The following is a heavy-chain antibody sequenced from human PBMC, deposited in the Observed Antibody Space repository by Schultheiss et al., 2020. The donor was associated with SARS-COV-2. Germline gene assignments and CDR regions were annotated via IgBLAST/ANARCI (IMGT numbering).Heavy chain of an antibody. D-gene: IGHD6-6*01. CDR3: ARDYTSSSGSFDY. Sequence: SETLSLTCTVSGGSVSSGSYYWSWIRQPPGKGLEWIGYIYYSGSTNYNPSLKSRVTISVDTSKNQFSLKLSSVTAADTAVYYCARDYTSSSGSFDYWSQGTLVTVSS. J-gene: IGHJ4*02. CDR2: IYYSGST. CDR1: GGSVSSGSYY. V-gene: IGHV4-61*01.